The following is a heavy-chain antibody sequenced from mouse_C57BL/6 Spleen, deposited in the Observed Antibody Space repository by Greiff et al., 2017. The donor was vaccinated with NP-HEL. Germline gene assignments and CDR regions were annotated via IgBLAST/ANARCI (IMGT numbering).Heavy chain of an antibody. CDR1: GYTFTSYW. CDR3: ARLGLLEVYAMDY. CDR2: IYPGSGST. V-gene: IGHV1-55*01. D-gene: IGHD2-14*01. Sequence: QVQLQQPGAELVKPGASVKMSCKASGYTFTSYWITWVKQRPGQGLEWIGDIYPGSGSTNYNEKFKSKATLTVDTSSSTAYMQRSSLTSEDSAVYYCARLGLLEVYAMDYWGQGTSVTVSS. J-gene: IGHJ4*01.